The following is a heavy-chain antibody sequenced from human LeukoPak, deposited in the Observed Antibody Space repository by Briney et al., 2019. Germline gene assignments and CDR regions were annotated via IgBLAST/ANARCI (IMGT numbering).Heavy chain of an antibody. CDR3: ARSVHRGYSYGSGDY. Sequence: SETLSLTCAVYGGSFSGYYWSWIRQPPGKGLEWIGEINHSGSTNYNPSLKSRVTISVDTSKNQFSLKLSSVTAADTAVYYCARSVHRGYSYGSGDYWGQGTLVTVSS. D-gene: IGHD5-18*01. CDR2: INHSGST. V-gene: IGHV4-34*01. CDR1: GGSFSGYY. J-gene: IGHJ4*02.